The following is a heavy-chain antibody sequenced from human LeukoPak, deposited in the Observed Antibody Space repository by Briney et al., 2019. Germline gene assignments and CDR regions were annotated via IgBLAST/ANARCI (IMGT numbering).Heavy chain of an antibody. CDR1: GFTFSSYS. CDR3: ARSAPIAAGGSGSDAFDI. D-gene: IGHD6-13*01. V-gene: IGHV3-48*04. CDR2: IGSSSSTI. Sequence: GGSLRLSCAASGFTFSSYSMNWVRQAPGKGLEWVSYIGSSSSTIYYADSVKGRFSISRDNAKNSLYLQMNSLRAEDTAVYYCARSAPIAAGGSGSDAFDIWGQGTMVIVSS. J-gene: IGHJ3*02.